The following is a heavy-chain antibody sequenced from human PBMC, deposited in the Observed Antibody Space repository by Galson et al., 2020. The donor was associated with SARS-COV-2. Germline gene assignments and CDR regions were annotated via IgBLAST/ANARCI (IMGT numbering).Heavy chain of an antibody. V-gene: IGHV4-31*03. CDR3: ASGLGGDY. J-gene: IGHJ4*02. CDR2: IFYSGFT. D-gene: IGHD1-26*01. CDR1: GGSITSDGSY. Sequence: SETLSLTCTVSGGSITSDGSYWSWIRQHPGKGLEWIGYIFYSGFTYYNPSLKSRVSMSLDTSKNQFSLEVNSVTAADTAVYYCASGLGGDYWGQGTLVTVSS.